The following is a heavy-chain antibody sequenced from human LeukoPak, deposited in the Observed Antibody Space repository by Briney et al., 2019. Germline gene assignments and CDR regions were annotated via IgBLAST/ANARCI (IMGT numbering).Heavy chain of an antibody. CDR3: ARGERGKTDY. Sequence: PGGSLRLSCSASGFIFNTFGMNWVRQAPGKGLEWVSSITSTTTYTYYADSVKGRFTISRDNAKNSLYLQMNSLRAEDTAVYYCARGERGKTDYWGQGTLVTVSS. J-gene: IGHJ4*02. CDR1: GFIFNTFG. V-gene: IGHV3-21*01. CDR2: ITSTTTYT.